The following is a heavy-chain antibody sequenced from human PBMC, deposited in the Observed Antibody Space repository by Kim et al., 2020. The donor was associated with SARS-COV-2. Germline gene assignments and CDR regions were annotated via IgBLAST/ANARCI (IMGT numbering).Heavy chain of an antibody. V-gene: IGHV4-39*07. CDR3: ARDLTTTVTTQTYYGMDV. J-gene: IGHJ6*02. Sequence: KSRVPISVDTSKNQFSLKLSSVTAADTAVYYCARDLTTTVTTQTYYGMDVWGQGTTVTVSS. D-gene: IGHD4-17*01.